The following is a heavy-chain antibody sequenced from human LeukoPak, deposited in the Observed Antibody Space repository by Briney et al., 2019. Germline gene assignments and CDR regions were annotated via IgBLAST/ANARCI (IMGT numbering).Heavy chain of an antibody. CDR3: ARLVDVGGTGGN. J-gene: IGHJ4*02. V-gene: IGHV4-39*01. D-gene: IGHD1-14*01. CDR2: IYYSGST. CDR1: GGSISSSSYY. Sequence: SETLSLTCTVSGGSISSSSYYWGWIRQPPGKGLEWIGSIYYSGSTYYNTSLKSRVIISVDTSKNQFSLKLSSVTAADTAVYYCARLVDVGGTGGNWGQGTLVTVSS.